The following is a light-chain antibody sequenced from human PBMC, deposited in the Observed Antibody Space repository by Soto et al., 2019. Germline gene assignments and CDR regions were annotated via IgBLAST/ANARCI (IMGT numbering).Light chain of an antibody. CDR1: QTINTY. Sequence: DIQMTQSPSSLSASVGDRVTISCRASQTINTYVNWYLQKPGKAPKLLIYAASILHSGVPSRFSGSGSGTYFTLTISSLQPEDFATYYCQQSFSTPRTFGQGTKVEIK. CDR3: QQSFSTPRT. CDR2: AAS. J-gene: IGKJ1*01. V-gene: IGKV1-39*01.